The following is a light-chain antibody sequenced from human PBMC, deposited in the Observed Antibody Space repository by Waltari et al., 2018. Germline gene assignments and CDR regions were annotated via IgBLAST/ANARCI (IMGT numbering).Light chain of an antibody. Sequence: LVLTQSPSASASPGASVKPTCTLSSGSSGYAIAWHQQPPEKGPRYLMILNTDGSHTRGDDIPDRFSGSSSGAERYLTISSLQSEDEADYYCQTWGANSWVFGGGTKLTVL. CDR3: QTWGANSWV. CDR1: SGSSGYA. CDR2: LNTDGSH. J-gene: IGLJ3*02. V-gene: IGLV4-69*01.